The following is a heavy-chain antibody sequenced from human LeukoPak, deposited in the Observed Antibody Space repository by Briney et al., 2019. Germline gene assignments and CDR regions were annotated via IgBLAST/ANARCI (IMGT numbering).Heavy chain of an antibody. CDR1: GFTFSSYW. CDR2: IKQDGSEK. Sequence: GGSLRLSCAASGFTFSSYWMSWVRQAPGKGLEWVANIKQDGSEKYYMDSVKGRFTISRDNAKNSLYLQMNSLRAEDTAVYYCARRTVVVPAAIFFARRDRYYFDYWGQGTLVTVSS. V-gene: IGHV3-7*01. D-gene: IGHD2-2*01. CDR3: ARRTVVVPAAIFFARRDRYYFDY. J-gene: IGHJ4*02.